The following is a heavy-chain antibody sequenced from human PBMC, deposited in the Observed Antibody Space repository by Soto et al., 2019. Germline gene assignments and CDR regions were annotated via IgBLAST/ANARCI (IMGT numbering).Heavy chain of an antibody. CDR1: GFTFDDYA. D-gene: IGHD6-13*01. J-gene: IGHJ6*02. CDR2: ISWNSGSI. CDR3: AKSSSWTPGYYYYGMDA. V-gene: IGHV3-9*01. Sequence: PGGSLRLSCAASGFTFDDYAMHWVRQAPGKGLEWVSGISWNSGSIGYADSVKGRFTISRDNAKNSLYLQMNSLRTEDTALYYCAKSSSWTPGYYYYGMDAWGQGTTVTVSS.